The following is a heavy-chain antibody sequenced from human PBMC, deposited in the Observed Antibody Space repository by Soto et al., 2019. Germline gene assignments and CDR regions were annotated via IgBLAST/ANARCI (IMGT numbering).Heavy chain of an antibody. CDR1: GDSRSTYY. CDR2: SLHTGVT. CDR3: AGAQPTFYV. Sequence: QVQLQESGPGLVNPSETLPLICTVSGDSRSTYYWTWIGQTPRKRLEWVGDSLHTGVTTYNSSLTIRVTMTVDTSKKQIYLTLNSVTATDTAVDYCAGAQPTFYVCGQGKMVTVSS. J-gene: IGHJ3*01. V-gene: IGHV4-59*01.